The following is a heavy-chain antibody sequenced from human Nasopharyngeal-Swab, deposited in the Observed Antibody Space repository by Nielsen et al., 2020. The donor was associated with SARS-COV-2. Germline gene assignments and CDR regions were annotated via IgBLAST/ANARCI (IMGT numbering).Heavy chain of an antibody. CDR2: INHSGST. V-gene: IGHV4-34*01. D-gene: IGHD4-11*01. Sequence: SETLSLTCAVYGGSSSGYYWSWIRQPPGKGLEWIGEINHSGSTSYNPSLKSRVTISVDTSKNQFSLKLSSVTAADTAVYYCARHDYSNYNWGQGTLVTVSS. CDR1: GGSSSGYY. J-gene: IGHJ4*02. CDR3: ARHDYSNYN.